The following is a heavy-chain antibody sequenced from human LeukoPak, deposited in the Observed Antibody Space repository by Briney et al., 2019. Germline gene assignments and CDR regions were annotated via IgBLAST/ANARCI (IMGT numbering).Heavy chain of an antibody. CDR1: GFTFSSHA. Sequence: PGGSLRLSCAASGFTFSSHAMSWVRQAPGKGLEWVSAITGGGGDTFHADSVRGRFTISRDNSKNTLYLQMSSLRDEDTAVYYCAKGSSISRPYFFDYWGQGALVTVSS. J-gene: IGHJ4*02. D-gene: IGHD2-2*01. V-gene: IGHV3-23*01. CDR3: AKGSSISRPYFFDY. CDR2: ITGGGGDT.